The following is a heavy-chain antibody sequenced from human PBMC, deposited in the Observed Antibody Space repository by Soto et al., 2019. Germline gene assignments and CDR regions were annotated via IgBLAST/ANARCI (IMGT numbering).Heavy chain of an antibody. V-gene: IGHV4-34*01. Sequence: SETLSLTCAVYGGSFSGYYWSWIRQPPGKGLEWIGEINHSGSTNYNPSLKSRVTISVDTSKNQFSLKLSSVTAADTAVYYCARGGNFRYYGSGDYYYMDVWGKGTTVTVS. CDR1: GGSFSGYY. J-gene: IGHJ6*03. CDR2: INHSGST. D-gene: IGHD3-10*01. CDR3: ARGGNFRYYGSGDYYYMDV.